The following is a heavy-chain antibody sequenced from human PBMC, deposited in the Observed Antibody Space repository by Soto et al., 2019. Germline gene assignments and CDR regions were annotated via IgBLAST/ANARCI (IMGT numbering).Heavy chain of an antibody. D-gene: IGHD6-19*01. CDR1: GDSLSRSIHF. J-gene: IGHJ1*01. CDR3: ARHYNSGWYFQH. Sequence: PSETLSLTCSVSGDSLSRSIHFRAWIRQPPGKGLEWIGSRYYSGSTYFNPSLQSRVTIAVDTSKNQFSLKLNSVTAADTAVYYCARHYNSGWYFQHWGQGTQVTVSS. CDR2: RYYSGST. V-gene: IGHV4-39*01.